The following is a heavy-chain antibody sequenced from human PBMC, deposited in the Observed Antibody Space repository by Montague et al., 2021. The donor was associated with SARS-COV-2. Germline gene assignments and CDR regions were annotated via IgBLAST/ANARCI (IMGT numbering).Heavy chain of an antibody. CDR2: INHRGTS. J-gene: IGHJ4*02. D-gene: IGHD3-22*01. Sequence: ETLSLTCAVYGGSFSDSYWSWIRQPPGKGLEWIGEINHRGTSNYNPSLKSRVSISVDTSKNQFSLYLGSVTAADTAVYYCARGRQHFNMIVVVMTGGEYYFDYWGQGTLVTVSS. CDR3: ARGRQHFNMIVVVMTGGEYYFDY. V-gene: IGHV4-34*01. CDR1: GGSFSDSY.